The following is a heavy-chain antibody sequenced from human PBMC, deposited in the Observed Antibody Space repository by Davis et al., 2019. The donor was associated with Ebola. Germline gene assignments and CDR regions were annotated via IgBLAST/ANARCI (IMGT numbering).Heavy chain of an antibody. CDR3: ARECRYCSSTSCYARYCYYGMDV. D-gene: IGHD2-2*01. CDR2: ISGSGGST. J-gene: IGHJ6*02. Sequence: GGSLRLSCAASGFTFSSYWVHWVRHAPGKGLEWVSTISGSGGSTYYADSVKGRFTISRDNSKNTLYLQMNSLRAEDTALYYCARECRYCSSTSCYARYCYYGMDVWGQGTTVTVSS. V-gene: IGHV3-23*01. CDR1: GFTFSSYW.